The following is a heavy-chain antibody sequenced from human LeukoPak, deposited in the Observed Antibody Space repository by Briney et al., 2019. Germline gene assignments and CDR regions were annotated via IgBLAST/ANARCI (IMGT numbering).Heavy chain of an antibody. V-gene: IGHV3-33*01. CDR2: IWSDGSNK. Sequence: PGGSLRLSCAASGFTFSSYGMHWVRQAPGKGLEWVAGIWSDGSNKYYADSVKGRFTISRDNSKNTLYLQMNSLRAEDTAVYYCASITSSAYYFDYWGQGTLVTVSS. D-gene: IGHD6-6*01. CDR3: ASITSSAYYFDY. CDR1: GFTFSSYG. J-gene: IGHJ4*02.